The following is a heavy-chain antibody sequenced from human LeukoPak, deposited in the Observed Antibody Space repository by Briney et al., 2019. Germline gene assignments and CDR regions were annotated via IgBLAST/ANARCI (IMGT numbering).Heavy chain of an antibody. CDR3: ARDPYSYYYGSGSYYTPDY. V-gene: IGHV4-59*01. CDR2: IYYSGST. CDR1: GGSISSYY. J-gene: IGHJ4*02. D-gene: IGHD3-10*01. Sequence: SETLSLTCTVSGGSISSYYWSWIRQPPGKGLEWIGYIYYSGSTNYNPSLKSRVTISVDTSKNQFSLKLSSVTAADTAVYYCARDPYSYYYGSGSYYTPDYWGQGTLVTVSS.